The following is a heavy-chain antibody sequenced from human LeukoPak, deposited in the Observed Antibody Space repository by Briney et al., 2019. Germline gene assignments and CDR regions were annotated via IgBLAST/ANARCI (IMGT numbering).Heavy chain of an antibody. CDR1: GGSISSGSYY. CDR3: AGTYRLRRFDP. V-gene: IGHV4-39*01. D-gene: IGHD2-2*02. CDR2: IYYSGST. J-gene: IGHJ5*02. Sequence: SETLSLTCTVSGGSISSGSYYWGWIRQPPGKGLECIGTIYYSGSTSYNPSLKSRVTISVDTSKNQFSLKLTSVTAADTAVYYCAGTYRLRRFDPWGQGTLVTVSS.